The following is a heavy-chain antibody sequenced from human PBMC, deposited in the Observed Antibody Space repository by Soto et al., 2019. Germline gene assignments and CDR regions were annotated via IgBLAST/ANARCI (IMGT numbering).Heavy chain of an antibody. CDR2: ISSNSAYI. J-gene: IGHJ5*02. CDR1: GFTFRSFT. CDR3: TRDASRDSSARGWFDP. V-gene: IGHV3-21*01. Sequence: GGSLRLSCAASGFTFRSFTMNWVRQAPGKGLEWVSTISSNSAYIYCTDALRGRFTISRDNAKNSLHLQMNSLRAEDTAVYYCTRDASRDSSARGWFDPWGPGTLVTVSS. D-gene: IGHD6-13*01.